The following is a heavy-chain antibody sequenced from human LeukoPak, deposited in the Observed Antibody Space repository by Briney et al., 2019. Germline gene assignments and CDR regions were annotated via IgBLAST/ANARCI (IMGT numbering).Heavy chain of an antibody. V-gene: IGHV4-39*02. D-gene: IGHD3-22*01. CDR2: IYYSGST. CDR1: GGSISSNSYY. CDR3: ARERMVFDSSGYYYDNWFDP. J-gene: IGHJ5*02. Sequence: SETLSLTCAVSGGSISSNSYYWGWIRQPPGKGLEWIGSIYYSGSTYYNPSLKSRVTISVDTSKNQFSLKLSSVTAADTAVYYCARERMVFDSSGYYYDNWFDPWGQGTLVTVSS.